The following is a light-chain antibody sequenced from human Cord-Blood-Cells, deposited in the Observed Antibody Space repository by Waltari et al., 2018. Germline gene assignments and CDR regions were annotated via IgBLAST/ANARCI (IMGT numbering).Light chain of an antibody. J-gene: IGLJ1*01. CDR2: KVS. Sequence: QSALTQPASVSGSPGQSITISCTGTSSDVGGYNYVSWYPQHPGKAPKLMIYKVSNRPSGVSKRCAGSKSGNTASLTISGLQAEDEADYYCSAYTSSSTPLYVFGTGTKVTAL. CDR3: SAYTSSSTPLYV. CDR1: SSDVGGYNY. V-gene: IGLV2-14*01.